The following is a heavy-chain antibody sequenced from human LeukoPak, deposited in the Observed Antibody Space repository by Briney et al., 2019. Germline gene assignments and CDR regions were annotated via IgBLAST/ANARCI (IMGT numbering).Heavy chain of an antibody. D-gene: IGHD3-10*01. CDR1: GFTFSSYS. Sequence: GGSLRLSCEASGFTFSSYSMNWVRQAPGKGLEWVSSIRGSSSYIYYADSVKGRFTISRDNAKNSLYLQMNSLRAEDTAVYYCAREREYGSGSYLDYWGQGTLVTVSS. CDR2: IRGSSSYI. J-gene: IGHJ4*02. CDR3: AREREYGSGSYLDY. V-gene: IGHV3-21*01.